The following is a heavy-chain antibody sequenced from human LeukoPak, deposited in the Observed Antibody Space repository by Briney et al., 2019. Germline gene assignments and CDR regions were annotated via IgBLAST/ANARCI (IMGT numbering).Heavy chain of an antibody. V-gene: IGHV4-34*01. CDR2: INHSGST. J-gene: IGHJ4*02. D-gene: IGHD6-19*01. CDR1: GGSFSGYY. CDR3: ARGSRSLRYSSGWYRDY. Sequence: KPSETLSLTCAVYGGSFSGYYWSWIRQPPGKGLEWIGEINHSGSTNYNPSLKSRVTISVDTSKNQFSLKLSSVTAADTAVYYCARGSRSLRYSSGWYRDYWGQGTLVTVSS.